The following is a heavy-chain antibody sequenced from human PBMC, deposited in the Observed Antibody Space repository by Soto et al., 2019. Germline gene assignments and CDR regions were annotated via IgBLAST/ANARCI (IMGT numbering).Heavy chain of an antibody. CDR2: IIPIFGTA. Sequence: QVQLVQSGAEVKKPGSSVHVSCKASAGTFSSYAISWVRQAPGQGHEWMGGIIPIFGTANYAQKLHGIATITADESTSTAYKELSSLRSDDTGVYYCARARSSPPGDPNYYGIDVLGQGTTATVSS. D-gene: IGHD6-6*01. V-gene: IGHV1-69*01. CDR1: AGTFSSYA. J-gene: IGHJ6*02. CDR3: ARARSSPPGDPNYYGIDV.